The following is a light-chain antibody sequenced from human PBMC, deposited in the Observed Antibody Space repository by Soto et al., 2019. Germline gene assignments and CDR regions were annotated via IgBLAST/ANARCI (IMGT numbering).Light chain of an antibody. Sequence: DIVMTQSPDSLAVSLGERATTNCKSSQSVLYSPNNKNYLAWYQQKPGHPPKQLIYWASSRESGVPDRFSGSGFGTDFALTISSLQAEDVAVYYCQQYYGTPHTFGQGTKLEIK. J-gene: IGKJ2*01. CDR1: QSVLYSPNNKNY. V-gene: IGKV4-1*01. CDR3: QQYYGTPHT. CDR2: WAS.